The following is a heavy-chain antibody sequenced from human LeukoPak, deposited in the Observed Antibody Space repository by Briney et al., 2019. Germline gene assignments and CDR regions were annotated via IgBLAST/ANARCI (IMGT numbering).Heavy chain of an antibody. V-gene: IGHV4-39*01. D-gene: IGHD4-17*01. CDR2: IYYSGST. J-gene: IGHJ4*02. Sequence: PSETLSLTCTVSGGSISSSSYYWGWIRQPPGKGLEWIGSIYYSGSTYYNPSLKSRVTISVDTSKKQYSPKLSSVTAADTAVYYCASGDSPFDYWGQGTLATVSS. CDR3: ASGDSPFDY. CDR1: GGSISSSSYY.